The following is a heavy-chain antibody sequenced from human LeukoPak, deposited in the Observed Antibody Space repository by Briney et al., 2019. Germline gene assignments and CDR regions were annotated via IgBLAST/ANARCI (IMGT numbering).Heavy chain of an antibody. Sequence: TGGSLRLACAASGFTFSSYAMSWVRQAPGKGLEWVSAISGSGGSTYYADSVKGRFTISRDNSKNTLYLQMNSLRAEDTAVYYCAKSQQQLVARTGHYWGQETLVTVSS. CDR2: ISGSGGST. V-gene: IGHV3-23*01. J-gene: IGHJ4*02. CDR3: AKSQQQLVARTGHY. D-gene: IGHD6-13*01. CDR1: GFTFSSYA.